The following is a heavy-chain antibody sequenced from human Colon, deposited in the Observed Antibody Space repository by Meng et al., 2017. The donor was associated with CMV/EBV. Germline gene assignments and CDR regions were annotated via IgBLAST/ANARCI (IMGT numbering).Heavy chain of an antibody. Sequence: GESLKISCAASGFTFSSYDMHWVRQATGKGLEWVSAIGTAGDTYYPGSVKGRFTISRENAKNSLYLQMNSLRAGDTAVYYCARAPGGGGIVGATDYYYGMDVWGQGTTVTVS. J-gene: IGHJ6*02. CDR1: GFTFSSYD. CDR3: ARAPGGGGIVGATDYYYGMDV. CDR2: IGTAGDT. D-gene: IGHD1-26*01. V-gene: IGHV3-13*01.